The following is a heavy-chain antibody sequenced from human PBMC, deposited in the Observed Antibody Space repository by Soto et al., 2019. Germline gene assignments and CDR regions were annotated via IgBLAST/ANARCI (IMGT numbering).Heavy chain of an antibody. Sequence: ASVKVSCKASGGTFISYAISWVRQAPGQGLEWMGGIIPIFGTANYAQKFQGRVKITAYESTSTAYMELSSLRSDDTAVYYCASENLDTAMVISYYYGMDVWGQGTTVTVSS. CDR2: IIPIFGTA. J-gene: IGHJ6*02. V-gene: IGHV1-69*13. D-gene: IGHD5-18*01. CDR3: ASENLDTAMVISYYYGMDV. CDR1: GGTFISYA.